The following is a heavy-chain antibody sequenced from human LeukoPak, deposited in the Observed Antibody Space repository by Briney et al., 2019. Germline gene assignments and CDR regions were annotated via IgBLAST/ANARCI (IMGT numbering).Heavy chain of an antibody. CDR2: VSYDGSKK. Sequence: PGKSLRLSCAASGFTFSSYGMHWVRQAPGKGLEWLAFVSYDGSKKYYSDSVKGRFTISRDNFKNTLFLQMNSLRAEDTAVYSCAKDVKFSWPFYFDYWGQGILVTVSS. D-gene: IGHD5-12*01. CDR3: AKDVKFSWPFYFDY. J-gene: IGHJ4*02. V-gene: IGHV3-30*18. CDR1: GFTFSSYG.